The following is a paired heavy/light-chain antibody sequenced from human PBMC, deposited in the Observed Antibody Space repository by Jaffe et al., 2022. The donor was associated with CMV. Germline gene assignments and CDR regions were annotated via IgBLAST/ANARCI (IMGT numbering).Heavy chain of an antibody. CDR3: ARAGSSQLNPSQDYYMDV. CDR1: GGTFSSYA. J-gene: IGHJ6*03. CDR2: IIPILGIA. D-gene: IGHD2-15*01. Sequence: QVQLVQSGAEVKKPGSSVKVSCKASGGTFSSYAISWVRQAPGQGLEWMGRIIPILGIANYAQKFQGRVTITADKSTSTAYMELSSLRSEDTAVYYCARAGSSQLNPSQDYYMDVWGKGTTVTVSS. V-gene: IGHV1-69*09.
Light chain of an antibody. Sequence: QSALTQPASVSGSPGQSITISCTGTSSDVGGYNYVSWYQQHPGKAPKLMIYDVSNRPSGVSNRFSGSKSGNTASLTISGLQAEDEADYYCSSYTSSSTLRVFGTGTKVTVL. CDR2: DVS. J-gene: IGLJ1*01. V-gene: IGLV2-14*03. CDR3: SSYTSSSTLRV. CDR1: SSDVGGYNY.